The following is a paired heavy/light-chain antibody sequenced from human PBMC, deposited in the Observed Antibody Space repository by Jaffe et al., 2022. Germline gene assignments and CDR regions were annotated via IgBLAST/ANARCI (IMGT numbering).Heavy chain of an antibody. Sequence: EVQLVESGGGVVQPGGSLRLSCAASGFTFDDYAMHWVRQAPGKGLEWVSLINWDGSSTYYADSVKGRFTISRDNSKNSLYLQINSLRGEDTALYYCGKDIATTQELGMDYWGQGTLVTVSS. J-gene: IGHJ4*02. CDR3: GKDIATTQELGMDY. V-gene: IGHV3-43D*04. D-gene: IGHD7-27*01. CDR2: INWDGSST. CDR1: GFTFDDYA.
Light chain of an antibody. Sequence: DIQLTQSPSFLSASVGDRVTITCRASQGISSYLAWYQQKPGKAPKLLIYAASTLQSGVPSRFSGSGSGTEFTLTISSLQPEDFATYYCQQLNSYPPTFGQGTKVEIK. CDR3: QQLNSYPPT. J-gene: IGKJ1*01. V-gene: IGKV1-9*01. CDR1: QGISSY. CDR2: AAS.